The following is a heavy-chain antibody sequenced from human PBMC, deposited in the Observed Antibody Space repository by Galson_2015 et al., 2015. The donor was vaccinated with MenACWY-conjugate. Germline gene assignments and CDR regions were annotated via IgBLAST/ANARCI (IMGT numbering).Heavy chain of an antibody. J-gene: IGHJ3*02. CDR2: VNPGNGDT. D-gene: IGHD2-21*02. V-gene: IGHV1-3*01. CDR3: ARGGDCYGDCLRDVLDI. CDR1: GYTFRNYA. Sequence: SVKVSCKASGYTFRNYAIHWVRQAPGQRLEWMGWVNPGNGDTKYSQKLQDRVTITKDTSASTAYMDLSSLSSEDTAVYYCARGGDCYGDCLRDVLDIWGQGQWSPSLQ.